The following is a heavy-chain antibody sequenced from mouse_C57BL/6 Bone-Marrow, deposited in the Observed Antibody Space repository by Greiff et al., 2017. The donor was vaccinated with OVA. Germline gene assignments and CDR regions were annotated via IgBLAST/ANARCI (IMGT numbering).Heavy chain of an antibody. Sequence: QVQLQQPGAELVKPGASVKVSCKATGYTFTGYWIEWVKQRPGHGLEWIGEILPGSGSTNYNEKFKGKATFTADTSSNTAYMQLSSLTTEDSAIYYCARLGYYGSSYEWFAYWGQGTLVTVSA. CDR1: GYTFTGYW. CDR2: ILPGSGST. D-gene: IGHD1-1*01. CDR3: ARLGYYGSSYEWFAY. V-gene: IGHV1-9*01. J-gene: IGHJ3*01.